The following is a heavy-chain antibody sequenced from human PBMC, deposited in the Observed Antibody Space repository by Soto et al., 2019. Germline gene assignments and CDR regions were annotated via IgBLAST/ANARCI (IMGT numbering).Heavy chain of an antibody. CDR2: ISSSGGTT. J-gene: IGHJ4*02. CDR1: GFTFSEYA. Sequence: EVQLLESGGGLVQPGGSLRLSCAASGFTFSEYAMSWVRQAPGKGLEWVSSISSSGGTTSYTDSVKGRFTISRDNSKNTLFLQMNGLRAEDTAIHYCTKEPKKSISHDYWGLGTLVTVSP. D-gene: IGHD2-21*01. CDR3: TKEPKKSISHDY. V-gene: IGHV3-23*01.